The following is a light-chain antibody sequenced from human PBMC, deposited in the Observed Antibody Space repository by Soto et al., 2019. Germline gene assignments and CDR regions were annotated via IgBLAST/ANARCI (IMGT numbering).Light chain of an antibody. Sequence: IHLTQSPSSLSASLVDRVTITFRASQAITNNLAWYQQKPGNPPRIPIYEESTLHSGVPSRFSGRKVGTQFILTIDSLQSEDFAVYYCQQYNNWPITFGQGTRLENK. CDR3: QQYNNWPIT. CDR1: QAITNN. CDR2: EES. V-gene: IGKV1-9*01. J-gene: IGKJ5*01.